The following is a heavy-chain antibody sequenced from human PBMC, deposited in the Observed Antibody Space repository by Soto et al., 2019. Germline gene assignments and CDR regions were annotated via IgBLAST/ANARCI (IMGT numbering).Heavy chain of an antibody. J-gene: IGHJ6*02. V-gene: IGHV1-69*06. CDR3: ARGALTGTTSGRYYYGMDV. CDR2: IIPIFGTA. D-gene: IGHD1-7*01. CDR1: RGTFSSYA. Sequence: ASVKVSCRASRGTFSSYAISWVRQAPGQGLEWMGGIIPIFGTANYAQKFQGRVTITADKSTSTAYMELSSLRSEDTAVYYCARGALTGTTSGRYYYGMDVWGQGTTVTVSS.